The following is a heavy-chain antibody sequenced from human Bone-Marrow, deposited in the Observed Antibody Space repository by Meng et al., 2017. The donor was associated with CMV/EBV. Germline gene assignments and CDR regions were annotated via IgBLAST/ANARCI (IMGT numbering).Heavy chain of an antibody. Sequence: GESLKISCAASGFTFSSYSMNWVRQAPGKGLEWVSSISSSSSYIYYADSVKGRFTISRDNAKNSLYLQMNSLRAEDTAVYYCARDQNIANEYWGQGTLVTVSS. CDR3: ARDQNIANEY. V-gene: IGHV3-21*01. J-gene: IGHJ4*02. CDR2: ISSSSSYI. D-gene: IGHD2-21*01. CDR1: GFTFSSYS.